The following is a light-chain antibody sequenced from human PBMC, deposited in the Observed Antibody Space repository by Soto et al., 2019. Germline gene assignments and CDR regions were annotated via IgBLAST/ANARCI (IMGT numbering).Light chain of an antibody. CDR2: KAS. CDR3: QQYDTFPRT. J-gene: IGKJ1*01. V-gene: IGKV1-5*03. Sequence: DIQMTQSPSTLSASVGDRVTITCRASESISNWLAWYQQKPGKAPKLLMYKASTLERGVPSRFSGSGSGTEFTLTISSLQPDDFASYYYQQYDTFPRTFGQGTKVEIK. CDR1: ESISNW.